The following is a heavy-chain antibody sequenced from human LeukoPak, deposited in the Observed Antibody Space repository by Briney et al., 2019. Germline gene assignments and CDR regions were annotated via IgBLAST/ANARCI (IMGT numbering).Heavy chain of an antibody. Sequence: SETLSLTCAVYGGSFSGYYWSWIRQPPGKGLEWIGNIYYTGSTYYNASLQSRVTISIDTSKNQFSLRLNSVTAADTAMYYCVKSGGYGLIDYWGQGTLVTVSS. CDR3: VKSGGYGLIDY. CDR1: GGSFSGYY. J-gene: IGHJ4*02. CDR2: IYYTGST. V-gene: IGHV4-34*01. D-gene: IGHD1-26*01.